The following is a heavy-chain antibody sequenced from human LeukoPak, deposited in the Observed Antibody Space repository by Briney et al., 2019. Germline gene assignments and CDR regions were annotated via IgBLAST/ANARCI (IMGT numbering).Heavy chain of an antibody. CDR2: ISAYNGNT. V-gene: IGHV1-18*01. Sequence: ASVKVSCKASGYTFTSYGISWVRQAPGQGLEWMGWISAYNGNTNYAQKLQGRVTMTTDTSTSTAYMELRSLRSDDTAVYYCARERFLEWLRKPLDDAFDIWGQGTMVTVSS. D-gene: IGHD3-3*01. CDR3: ARERFLEWLRKPLDDAFDI. CDR1: GYTFTSYG. J-gene: IGHJ3*02.